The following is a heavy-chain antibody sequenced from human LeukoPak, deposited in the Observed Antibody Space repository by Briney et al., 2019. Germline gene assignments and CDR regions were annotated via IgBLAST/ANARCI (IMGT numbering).Heavy chain of an antibody. D-gene: IGHD5-18*01. CDR2: IGASGGGT. J-gene: IGHJ6*02. Sequence: GGSLKLSCAASGFTFSAYAMNWVRQAPGKGLEWVSVIGASGGGTYYADSVKGRFTISRDNSHNTLYLQMNSLRAEDTAVYYYAKEGGYTYGQNQYYAMDVWGQGTTVTVSS. V-gene: IGHV3-23*01. CDR1: GFTFSAYA. CDR3: AKEGGYTYGQNQYYAMDV.